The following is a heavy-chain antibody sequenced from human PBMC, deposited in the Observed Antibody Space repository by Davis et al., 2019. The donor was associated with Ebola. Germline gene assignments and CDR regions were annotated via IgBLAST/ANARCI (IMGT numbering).Heavy chain of an antibody. D-gene: IGHD5-18*01. CDR3: ARDEGIQLWLLSYYYYGMDV. Sequence: GESLKISCAASGFTFSSYGMHWVRQAPGKGLEWVAVIWYDGSNKYYADSVKGRFTISRDNSKNTLYLQMNSLRAEDTAVYYCARDEGIQLWLLSYYYYGMDVWGQGTTVTVSS. J-gene: IGHJ6*02. CDR1: GFTFSSYG. CDR2: IWYDGSNK. V-gene: IGHV3-33*01.